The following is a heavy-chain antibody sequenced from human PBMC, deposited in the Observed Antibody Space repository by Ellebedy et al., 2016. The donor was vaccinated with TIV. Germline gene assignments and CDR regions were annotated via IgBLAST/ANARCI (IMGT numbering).Heavy chain of an antibody. J-gene: IGHJ6*02. Sequence: AASVKVSCKASGYTFTGYYMHWVRQAPGQGLEWMGWINPNSGGTNYAQKFQGRVTMTRDTSISTAYMELSRLRSDDTAVYYWARARGGGMDVWGQGTTVTVSS. CDR1: GYTFTGYY. CDR2: INPNSGGT. V-gene: IGHV1-2*02. CDR3: ARARGGGMDV. D-gene: IGHD3-16*01.